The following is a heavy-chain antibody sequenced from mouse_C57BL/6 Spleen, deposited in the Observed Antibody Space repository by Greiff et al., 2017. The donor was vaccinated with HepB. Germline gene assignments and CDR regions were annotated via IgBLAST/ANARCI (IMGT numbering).Heavy chain of an antibody. Sequence: EVQLQQSGPELVKPGASVKISCKASGYTFTDYYMNWVKQSHGKSLEWIGDINPNNGGTSYNQKFKGKATLTVDKSSSTAYMELRSLTYEDSAVYYCATRGDYYAMDYWGQGTSVTVSS. J-gene: IGHJ4*01. CDR2: INPNNGGT. V-gene: IGHV1-26*01. D-gene: IGHD2-14*01. CDR1: GYTFTDYY. CDR3: ATRGDYYAMDY.